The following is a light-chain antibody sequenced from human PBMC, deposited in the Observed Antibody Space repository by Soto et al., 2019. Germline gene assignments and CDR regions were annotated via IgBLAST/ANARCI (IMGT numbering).Light chain of an antibody. CDR3: QHLNNYPRT. J-gene: IGKJ1*01. Sequence: DIQLTQSPSFLSASVGDRVTITCRASQGISSWLAWYQQKPGKAPKLLISAASTLQSGVPSRFSGSGSGTEFTLTISSLQPEDFATYYCQHLNNYPRTFGQGTKVEVK. CDR1: QGISSW. V-gene: IGKV1-9*01. CDR2: AAS.